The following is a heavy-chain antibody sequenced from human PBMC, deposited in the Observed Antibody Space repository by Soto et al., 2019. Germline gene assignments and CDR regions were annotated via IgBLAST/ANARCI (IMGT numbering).Heavy chain of an antibody. J-gene: IGHJ3*01. CDR2: ITGNGAVT. CDR3: GKDPNGDYFGAFDF. Sequence: EVQFLESGGGVVRPGGSLRLSCVASGLNFASYAMTWVRQSSGKGLEWVACITGNGAVTSYTDFVRGRFTISRDNFKKTLYLQGDSLRADDTAVYYCGKDPNGDYFGAFDFWGQGTTVIVSS. V-gene: IGHV3-23*01. D-gene: IGHD4-17*01. CDR1: GLNFASYA.